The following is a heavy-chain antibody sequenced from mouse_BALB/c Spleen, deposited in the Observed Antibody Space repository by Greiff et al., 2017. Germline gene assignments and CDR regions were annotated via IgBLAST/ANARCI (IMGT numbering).Heavy chain of an antibody. D-gene: IGHD1-1*01. CDR1: GFTFSNYW. V-gene: IGHV6-6*02. CDR3: TRCYYGSSFSMDY. J-gene: IGHJ4*01. Sequence: EVKLVESGGGLVQPGGSMKLSCVASGFTFSNYWMNWVRQSPEKGLEWVAEIRLKSNNYATHYAESVKGRFTISRDDSKSSVYLQMNNLRAEDTGIYYSTRCYYGSSFSMDYWGQGTSVTVSS. CDR2: IRLKSNNYAT.